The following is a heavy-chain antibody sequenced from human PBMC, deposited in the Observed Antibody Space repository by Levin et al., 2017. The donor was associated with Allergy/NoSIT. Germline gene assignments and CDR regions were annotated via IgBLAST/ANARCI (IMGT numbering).Heavy chain of an antibody. V-gene: IGHV4-59*01. J-gene: IGHJ4*02. Sequence: SETLSLTCTVSGGSISSYYWSWIRQPPGKGLEWIGYIYYSGSTNYNPSLKSRVTISVDTSKNQFSLKLSSVTAADTAVYYCASNRRAAAGRGSLDYWGQGTLVTVSS. CDR3: ASNRRAAAGRGSLDY. D-gene: IGHD6-13*01. CDR1: GGSISSYY. CDR2: IYYSGST.